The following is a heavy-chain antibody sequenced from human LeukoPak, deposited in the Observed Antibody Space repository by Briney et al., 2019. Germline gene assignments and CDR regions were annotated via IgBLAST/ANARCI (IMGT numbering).Heavy chain of an antibody. D-gene: IGHD3-22*01. J-gene: IGHJ4*02. CDR1: GFTFSSYA. CDR2: ISGSGGST. CDR3: AKRGYYYDSGTYYYFDY. Sequence: GGSLRLSCAASGFTFSSYAMNWLRQAPGKGLEWVSCISGSGGSTYYADSVKGRFTISRDNSKNTLYLQMNGLRAEDTAVYYCAKRGYYYDSGTYYYFDYWGQGTLVTVSS. V-gene: IGHV3-23*01.